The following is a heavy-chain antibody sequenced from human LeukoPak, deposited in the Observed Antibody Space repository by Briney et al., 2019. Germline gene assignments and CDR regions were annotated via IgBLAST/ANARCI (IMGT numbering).Heavy chain of an antibody. Sequence: GGSLRLSCAAYGFTFSDFWMHWVRQAPGKGLVWVSQINSDGSSTTYADSVKGRFAISRDNAKNTLFLQMNSLRAEDTAQYFCARDPNGDYIGAFEFWGRGTVVTVSS. CDR3: ARDPNGDYIGAFEF. D-gene: IGHD4-17*01. CDR1: GFTFSDFW. CDR2: INSDGSST. V-gene: IGHV3-74*01. J-gene: IGHJ3*01.